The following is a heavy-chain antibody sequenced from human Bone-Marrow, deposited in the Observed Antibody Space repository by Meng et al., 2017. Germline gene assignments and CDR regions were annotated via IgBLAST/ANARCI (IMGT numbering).Heavy chain of an antibody. CDR2: IYYRGST. CDR3: ARQAGVAARRGNFDD. Sequence: QVQLQESGPGLVKPSETLSLTCTVSGGSISSSSFYWGWFRQPPGKGLEWIGSIYYRGSTYHNPSLKSRVIISVDTSKNQFSLKLSSVTAADTAVYYCARQAGVAARRGNFDDWGQGTLVTVSS. CDR1: GGSISSSSFY. V-gene: IGHV4-39*01. D-gene: IGHD6-6*01. J-gene: IGHJ4*02.